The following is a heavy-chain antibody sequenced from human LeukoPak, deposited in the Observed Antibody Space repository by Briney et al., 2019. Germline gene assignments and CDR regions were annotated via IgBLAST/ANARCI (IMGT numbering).Heavy chain of an antibody. J-gene: IGHJ4*02. CDR1: GFTFSNYW. D-gene: IGHD1-26*01. CDR3: AKGGKWDVTPFDY. V-gene: IGHV3-74*01. Sequence: PGGSLRLSCAASGFTFSNYWMHWVRQAPGKGLVWVSRINSDGSSTTYADSVKGRSTISRDNSKNTLYLQVNSLRAEDTAVYYCAKGGKWDVTPFDYWGQGTLVTVSS. CDR2: INSDGSST.